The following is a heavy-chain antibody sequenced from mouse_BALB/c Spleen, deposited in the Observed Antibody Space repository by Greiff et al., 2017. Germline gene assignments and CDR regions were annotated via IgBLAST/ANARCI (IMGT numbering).Heavy chain of an antibody. V-gene: IGHV1-20*02. J-gene: IGHJ3*01. CDR1: GYSFTGYF. CDR2: INPYNGDT. Sequence: EVQLVESGPELVKPGASVKISCKASGYSFTGYFMNWVMQSHGKSLEWIGRINPYNGDTFYNQKFKGKATLTVDKSSSTAHMELRSLASEDSAVYYCALTSFAYWGQGTLVTVSA. CDR3: ALTSFAY.